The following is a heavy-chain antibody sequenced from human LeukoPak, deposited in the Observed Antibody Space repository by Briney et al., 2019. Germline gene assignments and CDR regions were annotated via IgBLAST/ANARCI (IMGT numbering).Heavy chain of an antibody. CDR3: VHKSPFYDSSGYYNYYFDY. CDR2: IYWDDDK. V-gene: IGHV2-5*02. CDR1: GFSLSTSGVG. J-gene: IGHJ4*02. D-gene: IGHD3-22*01. Sequence: SGPTLVNPTQTLTLTFTFSGFSLSTSGVGVGWIRQPPGKALEWLALIYWDDDKRYSPSLKSRLTITKDTSKNQVVLTMTNVDPVDTATYYCVHKSPFYDSSGYYNYYFDYWGQGILVTVSS.